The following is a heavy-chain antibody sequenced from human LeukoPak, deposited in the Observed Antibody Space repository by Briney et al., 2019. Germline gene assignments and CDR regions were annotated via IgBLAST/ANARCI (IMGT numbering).Heavy chain of an antibody. CDR2: IYYSGST. J-gene: IGHJ4*02. D-gene: IGHD6-19*01. CDR3: ARLSPVAGTNY. V-gene: IGHV4-59*08. Sequence: SETLSLTCTVSGGPIRSYYWSWIRQPPAKGLEGIGYIYYSGSTNYNPSLKSRVTISVDTSKNQFSLKLSSVTAADTAVYYCARLSPVAGTNYWGQGTLVSVSS. CDR1: GGPIRSYY.